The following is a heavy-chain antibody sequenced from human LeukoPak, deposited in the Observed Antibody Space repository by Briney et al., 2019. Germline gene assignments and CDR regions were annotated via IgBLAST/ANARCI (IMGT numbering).Heavy chain of an antibody. CDR3: ARDRAAAGHWFDP. CDR1: GGSISSYY. Sequence: SETLSLTCTVSGGSISSYYWSWIRQPPGKGLEWIGYIYYSVSTNYNPSLKSRVTISVDTSKNQFYMKLSSVPAADTAVYYCARDRAAAGHWFDPWGQGTMVTVSS. D-gene: IGHD6-13*01. V-gene: IGHV4-59*01. J-gene: IGHJ5*02. CDR2: IYYSVST.